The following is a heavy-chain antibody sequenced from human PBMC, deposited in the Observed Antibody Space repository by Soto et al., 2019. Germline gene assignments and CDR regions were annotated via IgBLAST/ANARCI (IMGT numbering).Heavy chain of an antibody. V-gene: IGHV4-4*07. CDR1: GGSISSYY. CDR3: ARVGQQLVADY. Sequence: ASETLSLTCTVSGGSISSYYWSWIRQPAGKGLEWIGRIYTSGSTNYNPSLKSRVTMSVGTSKNQFSLKLSSVTAADTAVYYCARVGQQLVADYWGQGTLVTVSS. CDR2: IYTSGST. J-gene: IGHJ4*02. D-gene: IGHD6-13*01.